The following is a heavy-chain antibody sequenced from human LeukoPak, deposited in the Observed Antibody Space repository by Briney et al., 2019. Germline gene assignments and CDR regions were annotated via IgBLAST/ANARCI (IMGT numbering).Heavy chain of an antibody. CDR3: AKVRLLWFGELPKGDFDY. J-gene: IGHJ4*02. D-gene: IGHD3-10*01. V-gene: IGHV3-23*01. Sequence: GGSLRLSCAASGFSLSAYWMTWVRQAPGKGLEWVSAISGSGGSTYYADSVKGRFTISRDNSKNTLYLQMNSLRAEDTAVYYCAKVRLLWFGELPKGDFDYWGQGTLVTVSS. CDR1: GFSLSAYW. CDR2: ISGSGGST.